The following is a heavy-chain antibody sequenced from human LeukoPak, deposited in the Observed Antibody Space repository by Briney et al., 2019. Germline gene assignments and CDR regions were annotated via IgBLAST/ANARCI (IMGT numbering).Heavy chain of an antibody. CDR3: ARSQGVNYDFWSGPNYYGMDV. Sequence: GGSLRLSCAASGFTFSSYWMSWVRQAPGKGLEWVANIKQDGSEKYYVDSAKGRFTISRDNAKNSLYLQMNSLRAEDTAVYYCARSQGVNYDFWSGPNYYGMDVWGQGTTVTVSS. J-gene: IGHJ6*02. CDR1: GFTFSSYW. V-gene: IGHV3-7*03. D-gene: IGHD3-3*01. CDR2: IKQDGSEK.